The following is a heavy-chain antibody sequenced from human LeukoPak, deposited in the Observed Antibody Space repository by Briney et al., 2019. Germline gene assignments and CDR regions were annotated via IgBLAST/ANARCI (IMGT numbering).Heavy chain of an antibody. CDR3: ARSLTGYYGPGPGSYYYYGMDV. Sequence: SVKVSCKASGGTFSSYAISWVRQAPGQGLEWMGGIIPIFGTANYAQKFQGRVTITADESTSTAYMELSSLRSEDTAVYYCARSLTGYYGPGPGSYYYYGMDVWGQGTMVTVSS. CDR1: GGTFSSYA. V-gene: IGHV1-69*01. CDR2: IIPIFGTA. D-gene: IGHD3-9*01. J-gene: IGHJ6*02.